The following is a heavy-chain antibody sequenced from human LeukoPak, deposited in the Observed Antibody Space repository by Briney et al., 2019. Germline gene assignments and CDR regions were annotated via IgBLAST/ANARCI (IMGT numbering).Heavy chain of an antibody. Sequence: SETLSPTCTVSGGSISSGDYCWSWIRQPPGKGLEWIGYIYYSGSTYYNPSLKSRVTISVDTSKNQFSLKLSSVTAADTAVYYCARGFRGVVVVPADYFDYWGQGTLVTVSS. CDR3: ARGFRGVVVVPADYFDY. J-gene: IGHJ4*02. V-gene: IGHV4-30-4*08. CDR2: IYYSGST. D-gene: IGHD2-2*01. CDR1: GGSISSGDYC.